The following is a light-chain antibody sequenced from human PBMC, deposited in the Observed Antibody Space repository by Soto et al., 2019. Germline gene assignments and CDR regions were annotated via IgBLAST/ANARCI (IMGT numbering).Light chain of an antibody. J-gene: IGKJ1*01. Sequence: DIQMTQSPSALSASVGDRVTITCRASLNIGDSLSWFQQKAGKPPTQLIYGASALQSGVPVRFSGSASGTDFTLTIRNMQREDFATYYCLQTYNLHRTFDQGTKVDIK. V-gene: IGKV1-39*01. CDR1: LNIGDS. CDR3: LQTYNLHRT. CDR2: GAS.